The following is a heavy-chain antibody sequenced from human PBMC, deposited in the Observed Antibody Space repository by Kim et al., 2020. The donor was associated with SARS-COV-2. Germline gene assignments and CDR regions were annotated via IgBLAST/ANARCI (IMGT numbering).Heavy chain of an antibody. D-gene: IGHD6-13*01. CDR1: GFTFSSYA. CDR2: ISYDGSNK. Sequence: WGSLRLSCAASGFTFSSYAMHWVRQAPGKGLEWVAVISYDGSNKYYVDSVKGRFTISRDNSKNTLYLQMNSLRAEDTSVYYCARDRGGEQQLLKMGYYYYGLDAGGQGTKVTVSS. V-gene: IGHV3-30*04. J-gene: IGHJ6*02. CDR3: ARDRGGEQQLLKMGYYYYGLDA.